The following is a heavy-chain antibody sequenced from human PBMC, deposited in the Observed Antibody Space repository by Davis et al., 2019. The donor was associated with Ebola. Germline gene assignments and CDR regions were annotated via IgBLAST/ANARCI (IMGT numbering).Heavy chain of an antibody. D-gene: IGHD3-3*01. CDR1: GGSISSYY. V-gene: IGHV4-34*01. Sequence: PGGSLRLSCTVSGGSISSYYWSWIRQPPGKGLEWIGEINHSGSTNYNPSLKSRVTISVDTSKNQFSLKLSSVTAADTAVYYCARGLTYYDFWRGPSDRIQAFDIWGQGTLVTVSS. J-gene: IGHJ4*02. CDR2: INHSGST. CDR3: ARGLTYYDFWRGPSDRIQAFDI.